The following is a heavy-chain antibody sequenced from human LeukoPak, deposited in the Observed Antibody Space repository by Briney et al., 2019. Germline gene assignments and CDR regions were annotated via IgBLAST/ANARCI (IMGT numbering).Heavy chain of an antibody. CDR2: IYYSGST. CDR1: GGSISSYY. Sequence: PTETLSLTCTVSGGSISSYYWSWIRQPTGKGLEWIGYIYYSGSTNYNPSLKSRVTISVDTSKNQFSLKLSSVTAADTAVYYCARTYYDIAGYYYGMDVWGQGTTVTVSS. D-gene: IGHD3-9*01. V-gene: IGHV4-59*01. CDR3: ARTYYDIAGYYYGMDV. J-gene: IGHJ6*02.